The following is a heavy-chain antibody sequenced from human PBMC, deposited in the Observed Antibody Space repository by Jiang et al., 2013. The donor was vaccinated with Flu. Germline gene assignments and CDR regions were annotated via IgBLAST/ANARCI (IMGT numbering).Heavy chain of an antibody. CDR2: IIPVFGTA. V-gene: IGHV1-69*01. D-gene: IGHD2-21*02. CDR1: GGTLSSYA. Sequence: SGAEVKKPGSSVKLSCKASGGTLSSYAISWVRQAPGQGLEWMGGIIPVFGTANYAQKFQGRVTITADASTSTAYMELSSLRSEYTAVYFCARARCRHDCYSLDHYYEYGMDVWGQGTTVTVSS. J-gene: IGHJ6*02. CDR3: ARARCRHDCYSLDHYYEYGMDV.